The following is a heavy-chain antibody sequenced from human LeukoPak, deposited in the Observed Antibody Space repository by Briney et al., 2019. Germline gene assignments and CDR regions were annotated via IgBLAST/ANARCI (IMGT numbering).Heavy chain of an antibody. V-gene: IGHV1-8*01. Sequence: ASVKVSCKASGYTFTSYDINWVRQATGQGLEWMGWMNPNSGNTGYAQKFQGRVTMTRNTSLSTAYMELSSLRSEDTAVYYCARVSIAAAGSFYYYYGMDVWGQGTTVTVSS. CDR2: MNPNSGNT. CDR1: GYTFTSYD. CDR3: ARVSIAAAGSFYYYYGMDV. D-gene: IGHD6-13*01. J-gene: IGHJ6*02.